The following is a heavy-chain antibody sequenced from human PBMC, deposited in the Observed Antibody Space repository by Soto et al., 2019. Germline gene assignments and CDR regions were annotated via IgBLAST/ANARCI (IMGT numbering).Heavy chain of an antibody. CDR2: IKQDGSEK. CDR3: ARDTGVATFGY. V-gene: IGHV3-7*01. D-gene: IGHD5-12*01. CDR1: GFTFSIYG. J-gene: IGHJ4*02. Sequence: PGGSLKLSCASSGFTFSIYGMSWVRQAPGKGLEWVANIKQDGSEKYYVDSVKGRFTISRDNAKNSLYLQMNSLRAEDTAVYYCARDTGVATFGYWGQGTLVTVYS.